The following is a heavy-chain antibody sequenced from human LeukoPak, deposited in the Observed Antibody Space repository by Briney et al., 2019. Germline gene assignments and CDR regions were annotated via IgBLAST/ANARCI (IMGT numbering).Heavy chain of an antibody. D-gene: IGHD1-26*01. CDR1: GGSINSGTYY. CDR3: ARAPNGRRPYYFDY. J-gene: IGHJ4*02. CDR2: INHSGST. Sequence: SQTLSLTCTVSGGSINSGTYYWICIRHPPGKGLEWIGEINHSGSTNYNPYLKSRVTISVDTSKNQFSLKLRSVTAADTAVYYCARAPNGRRPYYFDYWGKGTLVTVSS. V-gene: IGHV4-39*07.